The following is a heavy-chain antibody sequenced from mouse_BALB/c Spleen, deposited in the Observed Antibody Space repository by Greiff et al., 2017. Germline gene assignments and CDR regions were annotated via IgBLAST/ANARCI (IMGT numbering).Heavy chain of an antibody. J-gene: IGHJ4*01. D-gene: IGHD4-1*01. CDR1: GFTFSSFG. CDR3: ARPNWDY. CDR2: ISSGSSTI. V-gene: IGHV5-17*02. Sequence: EVKLVESGGGLVQPGGSRKLSCAASGFTFSSFGMHWVRQAPEKGLVWVAYISSGSSTIYYADTVKGRFTISRDNPKNTLFLQMTSLRSEDTAMYYCARPNWDYWGQGTSVTVSS.